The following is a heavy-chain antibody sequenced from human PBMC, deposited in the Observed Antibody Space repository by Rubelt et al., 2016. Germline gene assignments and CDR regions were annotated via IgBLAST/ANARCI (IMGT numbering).Heavy chain of an antibody. D-gene: IGHD1-26*01. J-gene: IGHJ4*02. CDR2: INPNSGGT. CDR3: ARGPSGSYDFFDY. CDR1: GYTFTGYY. Sequence: QVQLVQSGAEVKKPGASVKVSCKASGYTFTGYYMHWVRQAPGQGLEWMGWINPNSGGTNHAQKFKGRVTMTRDTSLSTAYRELRRLRSDDTAVYYCARGPSGSYDFFDYWGQGTLVTVSS. V-gene: IGHV1-2*02.